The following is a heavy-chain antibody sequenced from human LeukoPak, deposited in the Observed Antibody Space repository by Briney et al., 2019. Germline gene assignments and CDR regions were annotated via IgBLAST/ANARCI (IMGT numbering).Heavy chain of an antibody. V-gene: IGHV1-69*04. J-gene: IGHJ4*02. Sequence: ASVKVSCKASGGTFSSYAISWVRQAPGQGLEWMGRIIPILGIANYAQKFQGRVTITADKSTSTAYMELRSLRSDDTAVYYCARTKFYYDSSGAVDYWGQGTLVTVSS. CDR3: ARTKFYYDSSGAVDY. CDR2: IIPILGIA. D-gene: IGHD3-22*01. CDR1: GGTFSSYA.